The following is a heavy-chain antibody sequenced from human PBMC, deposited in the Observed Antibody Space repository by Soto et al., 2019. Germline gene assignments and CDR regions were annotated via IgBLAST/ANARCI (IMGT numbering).Heavy chain of an antibody. Sequence: SETLSLTCTVSGGSISSGGYYWNWIRQHPGKGLEWIGYIYYSGYTYYNPSLKSRVTISVDTSKNQFSLKLSSVTAADTAVYYCARLGFNYDFLSGYYNVHHYYGIDVWGQGTTVTVSS. D-gene: IGHD3-3*01. CDR3: ARLGFNYDFLSGYYNVHHYYGIDV. J-gene: IGHJ6*02. V-gene: IGHV4-31*03. CDR1: GGSISSGGYY. CDR2: IYYSGYT.